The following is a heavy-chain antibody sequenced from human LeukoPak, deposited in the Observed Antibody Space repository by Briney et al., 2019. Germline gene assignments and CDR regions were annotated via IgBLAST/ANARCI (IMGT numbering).Heavy chain of an antibody. V-gene: IGHV3-74*01. CDR3: ARVADIVAINWFDP. CDR1: GFTFSSYW. CDR2: INTDGSST. Sequence: GGSLRLSCAASGFTFSSYWMHWVRQAPGKGLVWVSRINTDGSSTSYADSVKGRFTISRDNAKNTLYLQMNSLRAEDTAVYYCARVADIVAINWFDPWGQGTLVTVSS. D-gene: IGHD2-15*01. J-gene: IGHJ5*02.